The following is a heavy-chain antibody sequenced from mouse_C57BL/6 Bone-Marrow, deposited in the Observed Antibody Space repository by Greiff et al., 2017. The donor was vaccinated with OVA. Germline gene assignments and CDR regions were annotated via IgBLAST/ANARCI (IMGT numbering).Heavy chain of an antibody. CDR1: GFNIKDYY. CDR2: IDPEDSDT. J-gene: IGHJ4*01. V-gene: IGHV14-1*01. CDR3: TLTGTWAMDY. D-gene: IGHD4-1*01. Sequence: EVKLMESGAELVRPGASVKLSCTASGFNIKDYYMHWVKQRPEQGLEWIGRIDPEDSDTEYAPKFQGKATMTADTSSNTAYLQLSSLTSEDTAVYYCTLTGTWAMDYWGQGTSVTVSS.